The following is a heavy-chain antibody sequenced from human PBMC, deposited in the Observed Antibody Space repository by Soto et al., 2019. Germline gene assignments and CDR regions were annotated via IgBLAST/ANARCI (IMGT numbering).Heavy chain of an antibody. CDR3: AIDGRWYSTGVSG. Sequence: QVQLVESGGGVVQPGRSLRLSCAASVFTFSNYAMHWVRQAPGKGLEWVAGISYDGSNKYYADSVEGRFTISRDNPKNMVYLQMKRLRAEDRALYYCAIDGRWYSTGVSGWGQGALVTVSS. CDR1: VFTFSNYA. CDR2: ISYDGSNK. V-gene: IGHV3-30-3*01. D-gene: IGHD2-8*02. J-gene: IGHJ4*02.